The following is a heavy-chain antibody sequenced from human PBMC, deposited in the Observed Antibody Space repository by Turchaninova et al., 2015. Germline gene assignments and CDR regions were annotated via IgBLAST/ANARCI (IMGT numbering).Heavy chain of an antibody. J-gene: IGHJ3*01. Sequence: QITLKESGPTLVKPTQTLTLTCSFSGFSLTTIGVGVGWIRQPPGGDMECLVLLNWDDNRNYGPSLNSRLTISKDTSQNQVFLTMTNLDPGDTATDFCARSVIAAPVLGAFYVWGQGTLVTVSS. V-gene: IGHV2-5*05. CDR2: LNWDDNR. D-gene: IGHD6-6*01. CDR3: ARSVIAAPVLGAFYV. CDR1: GFSLTTIGVG.